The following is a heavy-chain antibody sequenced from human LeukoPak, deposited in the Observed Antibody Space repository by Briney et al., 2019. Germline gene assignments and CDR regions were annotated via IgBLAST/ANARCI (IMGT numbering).Heavy chain of an antibody. CDR2: INHSGST. J-gene: IGHJ4*02. CDR1: GGSFSGYY. D-gene: IGHD3-10*01. CDR3: ARVLLWFGEPLYFDY. V-gene: IGHV4-34*01. Sequence: PSETLSLTCAVYGGSFSGYYWSWIRQPPGKGLEWIGEINHSGSTNYNPSLKSRVTMSVDTSKNQFSLKLSSVTAADTAVYYCARVLLWFGEPLYFDYWGQGTLVTVSS.